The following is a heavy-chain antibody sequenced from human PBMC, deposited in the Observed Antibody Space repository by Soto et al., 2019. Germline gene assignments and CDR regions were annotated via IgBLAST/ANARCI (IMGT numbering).Heavy chain of an antibody. V-gene: IGHV1-18*04. CDR1: VFTSSG. D-gene: IGHD3-3*01. Sequence: ASVKVSCKASVFTSSGISWVRPAPGQRLEWMGWISTHNGNTIYAQKFQGRVIMTMDTSTTTVYMELRSLRPDDTAVYLCAREGILGLFDAYDLWGQGTMVPVSS. J-gene: IGHJ3*01. CDR3: AREGILGLFDAYDL. CDR2: ISTHNGNT.